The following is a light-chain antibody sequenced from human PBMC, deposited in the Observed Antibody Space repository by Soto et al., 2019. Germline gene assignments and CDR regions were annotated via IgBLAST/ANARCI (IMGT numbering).Light chain of an antibody. Sequence: EIVMTQSPATLSVSPGERATLSSRASQSVSSNLAWYQQKPGQAPRLLIYSASTRATGIPARFSGSGSGTEFTLTISSLQSEDFAVYYCQHFNNWPPLFGQGTKVDIK. CDR3: QHFNNWPPL. CDR2: SAS. J-gene: IGKJ1*01. V-gene: IGKV3-15*01. CDR1: QSVSSN.